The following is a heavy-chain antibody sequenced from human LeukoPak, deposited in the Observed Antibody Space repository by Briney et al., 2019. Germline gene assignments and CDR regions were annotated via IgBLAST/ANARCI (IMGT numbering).Heavy chain of an antibody. CDR3: ARQLLWFGSGFFQP. V-gene: IGHV4-39*07. CDR2: IYYSGPT. CDR1: GGYISSNNNY. J-gene: IGHJ1*01. D-gene: IGHD3-10*01. Sequence: SDTLSLTCSVSGGYISSNNNYWGWIRQPPGKGLEWIASIYYSGPTFYNPSLKSRVTISIDTSKNQFSLNLNSATAADTAVYFCARQLLWFGSGFFQPWGRGTLVTVSS.